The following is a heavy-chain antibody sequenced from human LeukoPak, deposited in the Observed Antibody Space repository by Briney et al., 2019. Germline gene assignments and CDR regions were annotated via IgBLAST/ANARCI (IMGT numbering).Heavy chain of an antibody. CDR3: ARSGWGSSWYYFDS. J-gene: IGHJ4*02. Sequence: PSETLSLTCAVSGGSVSSSHWWSWVRQAPGQGLMWIGEIFYSGSHNYNPSLKTRVTISIDEPKNQFSLKLSSVTAADTAVYFCARSGWGSSWYYFDSWGQGTLVTVSS. CDR1: GGSVSSSHW. CDR2: IFYSGSH. V-gene: IGHV4-4*02. D-gene: IGHD6-13*01.